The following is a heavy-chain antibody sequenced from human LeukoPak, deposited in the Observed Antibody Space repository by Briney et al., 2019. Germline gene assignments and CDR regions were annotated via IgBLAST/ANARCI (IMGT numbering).Heavy chain of an antibody. CDR2: IYYNGST. CDR1: GGSISSSSYY. D-gene: IGHD6-19*01. V-gene: IGHV4-39*01. CDR3: ARHVFSSGSWDYYYYGMDV. J-gene: IGHJ6*02. Sequence: PSETLSLTCTVSGGSISSSSYYWGWIRQPPGKGLEWIGSIYYNGSTYYNPSLKSRVTKSVDTSKNQFSLTLSSVTAADTAVYYCARHVFSSGSWDYYYYGMDVWGQGTTVTVSS.